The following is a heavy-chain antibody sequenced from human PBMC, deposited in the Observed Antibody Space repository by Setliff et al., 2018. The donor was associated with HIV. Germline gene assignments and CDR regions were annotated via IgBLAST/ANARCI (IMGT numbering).Heavy chain of an antibody. D-gene: IGHD2-21*01. V-gene: IGHV3-33*08. Sequence: PGGSLRLSCAASGFTFSNAWMSWVRQSPGKGLEWLAVIWYDGGTKYYADSLQGRFTISRDDSKNSVYLQMNTLGAEDTAVYYCARGQFRLRPDSLDLWGQGTLVTVSS. CDR1: GFTFSNAW. J-gene: IGHJ4*03. CDR3: ARGQFRLRPDSLDL. CDR2: IWYDGGTK.